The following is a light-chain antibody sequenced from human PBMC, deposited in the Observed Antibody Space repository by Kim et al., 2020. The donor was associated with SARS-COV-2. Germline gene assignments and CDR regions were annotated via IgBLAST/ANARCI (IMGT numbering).Light chain of an antibody. Sequence: QSALTQPASVSGSPGQSITISCTGTSSDVGGYSYVSWFQKHPVKAPKLLIYDVSNRPSGVSNRFSGSKSGNTASLTISGLQAEDEADYYCSSNTSSNTLVFGGGTQRTV. J-gene: IGLJ3*02. CDR1: SSDVGGYSY. V-gene: IGLV2-14*03. CDR3: SSNTSSNTLV. CDR2: DVS.